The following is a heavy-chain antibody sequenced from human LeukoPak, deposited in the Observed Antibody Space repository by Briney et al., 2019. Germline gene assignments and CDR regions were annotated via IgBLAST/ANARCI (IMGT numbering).Heavy chain of an antibody. CDR1: GFTLSSYW. CDR3: ARDRANRGCDY. D-gene: IGHD6-19*01. CDR2: IKQDGSEK. J-gene: IGHJ4*02. V-gene: IGHV3-7*01. Sequence: GGSLRLSCAASGFTLSSYWMSWVRQAPGKGLEWVANIKQDGSEKYYVDSVKGRFTISRDNAKNSLYLQMNSLRAEDTAVYYCARDRANRGCDYWGQGTLVTVSS.